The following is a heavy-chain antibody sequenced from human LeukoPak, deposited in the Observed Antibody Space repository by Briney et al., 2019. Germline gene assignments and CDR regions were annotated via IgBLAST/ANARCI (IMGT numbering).Heavy chain of an antibody. CDR3: ARDRYCSSTGCTNAFDI. J-gene: IGHJ3*02. D-gene: IGHD2-2*01. CDR1: GFTVSSNY. Sequence: AGGSLRLSCAASGFTVSSNYMSWVRQAPWKGLEWVSVIYSGGSTYYADSVKGRFTISRDNAKSSLFLQMNSLRAEDTAVYYCARDRYCSSTGCTNAFDIWGQGTMVTVSS. V-gene: IGHV3-53*01. CDR2: IYSGGST.